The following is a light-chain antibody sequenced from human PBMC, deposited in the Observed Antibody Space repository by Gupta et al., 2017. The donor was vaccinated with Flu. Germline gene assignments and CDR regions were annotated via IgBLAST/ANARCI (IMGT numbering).Light chain of an antibody. Sequence: GPLYLSPGEEATRSCRARQSVGRNYLSWYQQKPGQAPRLLIYAASSRANGIPDRFSGSGSGTEFTLTISRREPEDSAMYYCHQEDKSPITFGGGTKVEIK. CDR3: HQEDKSPIT. V-gene: IGKV3-20*01. CDR2: AAS. J-gene: IGKJ4*01. CDR1: QSVGRNY.